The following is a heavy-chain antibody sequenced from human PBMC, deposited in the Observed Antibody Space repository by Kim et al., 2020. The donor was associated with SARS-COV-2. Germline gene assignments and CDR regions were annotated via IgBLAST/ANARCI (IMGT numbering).Heavy chain of an antibody. CDR3: ATRRTGSYYPFDY. CDR2: IYSGGSST. Sequence: GGSLRLSCAASGFTFSSYAMSWVRQAPGKGLEWVSVIYSGGSSTYYADSVKGRFTISRDNSKNTLYLQMNSLRAEDTAVYYCATRRTGSYYPFDYWGQGTLVTVSS. CDR1: GFTFSSYA. V-gene: IGHV3-23*03. J-gene: IGHJ4*02. D-gene: IGHD1-26*01.